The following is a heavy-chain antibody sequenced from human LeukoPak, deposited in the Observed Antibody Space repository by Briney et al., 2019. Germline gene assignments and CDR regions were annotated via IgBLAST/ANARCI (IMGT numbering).Heavy chain of an antibody. Sequence: GGSLRLSCAASGFTFSSYSMNWVRQAPGKGLEWVSAISGSGGSTYYADSVKGRFTISRDNSKNTLYLQMNSLRAEDTAVYYCAKSSGDWGGPFDYWGQGTLVTVSS. V-gene: IGHV3-23*01. CDR1: GFTFSSYS. J-gene: IGHJ4*02. CDR2: ISGSGGST. D-gene: IGHD7-27*01. CDR3: AKSSGDWGGPFDY.